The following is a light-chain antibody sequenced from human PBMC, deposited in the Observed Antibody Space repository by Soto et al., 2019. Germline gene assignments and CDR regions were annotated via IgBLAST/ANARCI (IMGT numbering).Light chain of an antibody. J-gene: IGLJ1*01. V-gene: IGLV2-14*03. CDR3: SSYTGSASYV. Sequence: QSALTQPASVSGSPGQSLTISCTGNSSDVGAYNFVSWYQQDPGKAPKLMIYDVRGRPSGVSNRVSGSKSGNTASLIISALQAEDEADYYCSSYTGSASYVFGTGTKVTVL. CDR1: SSDVGAYNF. CDR2: DVR.